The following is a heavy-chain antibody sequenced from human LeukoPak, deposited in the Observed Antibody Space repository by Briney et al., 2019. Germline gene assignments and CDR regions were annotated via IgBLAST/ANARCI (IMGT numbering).Heavy chain of an antibody. Sequence: PSETLSLTCTVSGGSISSSSYYWSWIRQPAGKGLEWIGRIYTSGSTNYNPSLKSRVTISVDTSKNQFSLKLSSVTAADTAVYYCARSGYYYDSSGYYPDYWGQGTLVTVSS. D-gene: IGHD3-22*01. V-gene: IGHV4-61*02. CDR3: ARSGYYYDSSGYYPDY. J-gene: IGHJ4*02. CDR2: IYTSGST. CDR1: GGSISSSSYY.